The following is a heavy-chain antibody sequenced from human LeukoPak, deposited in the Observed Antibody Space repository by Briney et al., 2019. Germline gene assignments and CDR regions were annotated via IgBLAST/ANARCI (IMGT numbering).Heavy chain of an antibody. V-gene: IGHV3-23*01. CDR1: GFTFSSYA. D-gene: IGHD2-15*01. CDR3: AKYQCSGATCCPKEFDY. Sequence: GGSLRLSCAASGFTFSSYAMSWVRQAPGKGLQWVSVISAGGDFAYYADSVKGRFTISRDNSKNTLYLQMNSLRAEDTAVYYCAKYQCSGATCCPKEFDYWGQGTLVTVSS. CDR2: ISAGGDFA. J-gene: IGHJ4*02.